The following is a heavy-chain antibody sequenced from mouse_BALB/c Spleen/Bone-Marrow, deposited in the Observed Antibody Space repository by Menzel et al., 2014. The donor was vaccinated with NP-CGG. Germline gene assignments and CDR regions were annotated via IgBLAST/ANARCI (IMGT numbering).Heavy chain of an antibody. CDR2: ISYDGSN. J-gene: IGHJ4*01. CDR1: GYSITSGYY. CDR3: AKMGYAMDY. V-gene: IGHV3-6*02. Sequence: EVQLQQSGPGLVKPSQSLSLTCSVTGYSITSGYYWNWIRQFPGNKLEWMGYISYDGSNNYNPSLKNRISITRDTSKNQFFLKLNSVTTEDTATYYCAKMGYAMDYWCQGTSVTVSS.